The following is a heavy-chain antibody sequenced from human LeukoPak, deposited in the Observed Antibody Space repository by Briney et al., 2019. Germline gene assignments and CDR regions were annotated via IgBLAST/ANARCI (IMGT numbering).Heavy chain of an antibody. Sequence: PSETLSLTCTVSGGSISNYYWSWIRQPPGKGLEWIGYIYYSGSTKYNPSLKSRVTISVDTSKNQFSLKLSSVTAADTAVYYCARDRGDILTGLWYMAFDIWGQGTMVTVSS. V-gene: IGHV4-59*12. CDR2: IYYSGST. CDR3: ARDRGDILTGLWYMAFDI. D-gene: IGHD3-9*01. CDR1: GGSISNYY. J-gene: IGHJ3*02.